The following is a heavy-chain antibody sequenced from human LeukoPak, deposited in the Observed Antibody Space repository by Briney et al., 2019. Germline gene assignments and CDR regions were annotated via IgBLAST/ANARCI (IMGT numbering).Heavy chain of an antibody. CDR1: TFSSXA. D-gene: IGHD3-3*01. V-gene: IGHV1-69*01. J-gene: IGHJ4*02. Sequence: TFSSXAIXXVRQAPGQGLXXXXGXIPXFVTANYAQKFQGRVTITADESTSTAYMELSSLRSEDTAVYYCASLTYYDFWSGYYTWNYFDYWGQGTLVTVSS. CDR3: ASLTYYDFWSGYYTWNYFDY. CDR2: XIPXFVTA.